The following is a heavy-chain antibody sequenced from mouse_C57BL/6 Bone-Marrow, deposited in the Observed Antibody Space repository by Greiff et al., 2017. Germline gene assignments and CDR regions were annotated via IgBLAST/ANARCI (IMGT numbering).Heavy chain of an antibody. CDR1: GFNIKDYY. D-gene: IGHD1-1*01. CDR3: TTPPTPYYYGSSPWGFDV. J-gene: IGHJ1*03. Sequence: VQLKESGAELVRPGASVKLSCTASGFNIKDYYMHWVKQRPEQGLEWIGRLDPEDGDTEYAPKFQGKATLTADTSSNTAYLQLSSLTSEDTAVYYCTTPPTPYYYGSSPWGFDVWGTGTTVTVAA. V-gene: IGHV14-1*01. CDR2: LDPEDGDT.